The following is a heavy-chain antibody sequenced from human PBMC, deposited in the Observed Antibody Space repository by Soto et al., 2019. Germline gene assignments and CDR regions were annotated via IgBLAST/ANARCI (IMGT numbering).Heavy chain of an antibody. Sequence: EVQLLESGGGLVQPGGSLRLSCAASGFTLSSYAVSWVRQAPGKGLKWVSDFSGSFSTTYLADSVRGRFAISSDRSKNMLYLEMNNLRAEDTALYFCARSNPAIVGGPGSTFDIWGQGTMVTVSS. V-gene: IGHV3-23*01. D-gene: IGHD1-26*01. J-gene: IGHJ3*02. CDR1: GFTLSSYA. CDR2: FSGSFSTT. CDR3: ARSNPAIVGGPGSTFDI.